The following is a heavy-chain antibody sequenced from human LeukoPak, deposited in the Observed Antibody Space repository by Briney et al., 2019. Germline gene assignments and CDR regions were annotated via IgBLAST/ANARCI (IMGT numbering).Heavy chain of an antibody. V-gene: IGHV1-46*01. CDR1: GYTFTSYY. D-gene: IGHD2-15*01. J-gene: IGHJ5*02. CDR3: ARGPVYCSGGSCPYNWFDP. CDR2: INPSGGST. Sequence: ASVKVSCKASGYTFTSYYMHWVRQAPGQGLGWMGIINPSGGSTSYAQKFQGRVTMTRDTSTSTVYMELSSLRSEDTAVYYCARGPVYCSGGSCPYNWFDPWGQGTLVTVSS.